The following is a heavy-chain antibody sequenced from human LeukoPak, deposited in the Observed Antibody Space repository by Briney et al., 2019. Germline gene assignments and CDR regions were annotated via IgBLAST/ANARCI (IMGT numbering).Heavy chain of an antibody. CDR2: INHSGST. J-gene: IGHJ1*01. CDR1: GGSFSGYY. D-gene: IGHD3-22*01. Sequence: SETLSLTCAVYGGSFSGYYWSWIRQPPGKGLEWIGEINHSGSTNYNPSLKSRVTISVDTSKNQFSLKLSSVTAADTAVYYCARRWITLIAHRSGYFQHWGQGTLVTVSS. V-gene: IGHV4-34*01. CDR3: ARRWITLIAHRSGYFQH.